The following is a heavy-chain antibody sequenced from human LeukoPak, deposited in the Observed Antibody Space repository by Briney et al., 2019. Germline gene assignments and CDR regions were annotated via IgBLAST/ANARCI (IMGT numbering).Heavy chain of an antibody. V-gene: IGHV4-4*07. CDR2: IYSSGTT. Sequence: PSETLSLTCTVSGGSITGSHWSWLRQSAGKGLEWIGRIYSSGTTNYNLSLKSRVTMSLDTSKNQFSLRLSSMTAADTAVYYCARGAYSFDYWGQGTLVTVSS. CDR1: GGSITGSH. CDR3: ARGAYSFDY. J-gene: IGHJ4*02.